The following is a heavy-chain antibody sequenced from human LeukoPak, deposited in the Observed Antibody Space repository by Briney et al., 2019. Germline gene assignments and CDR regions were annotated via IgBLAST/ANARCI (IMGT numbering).Heavy chain of an antibody. CDR1: GGSISSYY. CDR2: IYYSGST. J-gene: IGHJ4*02. D-gene: IGHD6-13*01. Sequence: SETLSLTCTVSGGSISSYYWSWIRQPPGKGLEWIGYIYYSGSTNYNPSLKSRVTISVDTSKNQFSLKLSSVTAADTAVYYCARDLPGIAAAGTECAFDIWGQGTLVTVSS. V-gene: IGHV4-59*01. CDR3: ARDLPGIAAAGTECAFDI.